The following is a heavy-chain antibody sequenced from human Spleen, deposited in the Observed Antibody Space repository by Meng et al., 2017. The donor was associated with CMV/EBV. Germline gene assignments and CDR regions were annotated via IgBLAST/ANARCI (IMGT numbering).Heavy chain of an antibody. J-gene: IGHJ4*02. V-gene: IGHV3-30-3*01. D-gene: IGHD6-19*01. CDR2: ITYGGSNK. CDR3: AKDRGSGWYPDY. Sequence: GGSLRLSCAASGFTFSSFAVHWVRQAPGKGLEWVAVITYGGSNKYYADSVKGRFTVSRDNSKNSLYLQMNSLRAEDTALYYCAKDRGSGWYPDYWGQGTLVTVSS. CDR1: GFTFSSFA.